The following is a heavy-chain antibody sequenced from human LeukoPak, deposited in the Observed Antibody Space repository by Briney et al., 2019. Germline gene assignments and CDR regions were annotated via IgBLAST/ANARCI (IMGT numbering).Heavy chain of an antibody. J-gene: IGHJ4*02. CDR1: GYTLTELS. CDR2: FDPEDGET. Sequence: ASVKVSCKVSGYTLTELSMHWVRQAPGKGLEWMGGFDPEDGETICAQKFQGRVTMAEDTSTDTAYMELSSLRSDDTAVYYCASPPLPRPGWFGELDYWGQGTLVTVSS. D-gene: IGHD3-10*01. V-gene: IGHV1-24*01. CDR3: ASPPLPRPGWFGELDY.